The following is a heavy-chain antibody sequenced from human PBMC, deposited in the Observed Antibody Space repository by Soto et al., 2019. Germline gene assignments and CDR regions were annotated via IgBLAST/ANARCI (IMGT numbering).Heavy chain of an antibody. V-gene: IGHV4-61*08. CDR1: GGSISSGDYY. CDR3: ARIRQSSSWTIGYGMDV. J-gene: IGHJ6*02. D-gene: IGHD6-13*01. CDR2: IYYSGST. Sequence: SETLSLTCTVSGGSISSGDYYWSWIRQPPGKGLEWIGYIYYSGSTNYNPSLKSRVTISVDTSKNQFSLKLSSVTAADTAVYYCARIRQSSSWTIGYGMDVWGQGTTVTVSS.